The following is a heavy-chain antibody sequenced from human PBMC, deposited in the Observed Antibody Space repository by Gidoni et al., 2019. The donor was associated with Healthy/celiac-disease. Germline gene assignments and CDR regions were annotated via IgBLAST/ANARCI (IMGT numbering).Heavy chain of an antibody. D-gene: IGHD3-10*01. J-gene: IGHJ4*02. Sequence: QVQLQELGPGLVKPSQTLSLTCTVSGGSISSGGYYWSWIRQHPGKGLEWIGYIYYSGSTYYNPSLKSRVTISVDTSKNQFSLKLSSVTAADTAVYYCARDQEGYGVRGATFDYWGQGTLVTVSS. CDR2: IYYSGST. CDR3: ARDQEGYGVRGATFDY. V-gene: IGHV4-31*03. CDR1: GGSISSGGYY.